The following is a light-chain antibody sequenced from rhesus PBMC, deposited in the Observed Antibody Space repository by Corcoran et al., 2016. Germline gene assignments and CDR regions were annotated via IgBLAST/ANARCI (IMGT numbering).Light chain of an antibody. CDR1: QGISTY. J-gene: IGKJ2*01. CDR3: LQYNSNPYS. Sequence: DIQMTQSPSSLSASVGDRVTITCRASQGISTYLNWYQQKLGKVPKRLIYGASSLDSGVQSRFSGSGSGTDFTLTSSSLQPEDFAIYYCLQYNSNPYSFGQGTKVEIK. CDR2: GAS. V-gene: IGKV1-43*01.